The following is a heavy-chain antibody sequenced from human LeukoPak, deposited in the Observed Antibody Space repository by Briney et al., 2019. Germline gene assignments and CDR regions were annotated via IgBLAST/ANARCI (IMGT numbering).Heavy chain of an antibody. Sequence: SETLSFTCTVSGGSISSYYWSWIRQPPGKGLEWIGYIYYSGSTNYNPSLKSRVTISVDTSKNQFSLKLSSVTAADTAVYYCARHGDRVPEYYFDYWGQGTLVTVSS. V-gene: IGHV4-59*08. CDR2: IYYSGST. J-gene: IGHJ4*02. CDR3: ARHGDRVPEYYFDY. D-gene: IGHD1-1*01. CDR1: GGSISSYY.